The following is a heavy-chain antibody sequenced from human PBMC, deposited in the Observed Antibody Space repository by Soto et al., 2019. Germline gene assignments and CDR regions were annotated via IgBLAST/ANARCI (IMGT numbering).Heavy chain of an antibody. J-gene: IGHJ3*02. CDR1: GASISSPNIY. D-gene: IGHD3-3*02. V-gene: IGHV4-31*03. Sequence: TLSLTCTVTGASISSPNIYWSWIRQHPGKGLEWIGHIYYNGTTYYNPTLKSRVSISVDTSKNQFSLKLSSVTAADTAVYYCARVLGNDAFDIWGQGTMVT. CDR2: IYYNGTT. CDR3: ARVLGNDAFDI.